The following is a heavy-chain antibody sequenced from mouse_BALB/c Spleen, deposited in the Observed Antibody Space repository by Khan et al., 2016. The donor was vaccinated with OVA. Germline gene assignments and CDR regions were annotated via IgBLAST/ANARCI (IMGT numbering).Heavy chain of an antibody. CDR2: INPSNGGT. CDR3: TRKDYYGSSQRYFDV. Sequence: VQLQQSGAELVKPGASVKLSCKASGYMFTSYYMYWVKQRPGQGLEWIGEINPSNGGTNFNEKFKSKATLTADKSSNTAYMQLSSLTYEDYAVYYCTRKDYYGSSQRYFDVWGAGTTVTVSS. CDR1: GYMFTSYY. J-gene: IGHJ1*01. V-gene: IGHV1S81*02. D-gene: IGHD1-1*01.